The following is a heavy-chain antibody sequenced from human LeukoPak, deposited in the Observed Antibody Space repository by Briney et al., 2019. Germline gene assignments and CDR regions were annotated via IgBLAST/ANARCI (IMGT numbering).Heavy chain of an antibody. CDR3: ARDWDYCSGGSCPYYYYYYMDV. D-gene: IGHD2-15*01. CDR1: GDSSSSNSAA. J-gene: IGHJ6*03. Sequence: SQTLSLTCAISGDSSSSNSAAWNWIRQSPSRGLEWLGRTYYRAKWYNDYAVSVKSRITINPDTSKNQFSLQLSSVTAADTAVYYCARDWDYCSGGSCPYYYYYYMDVWGKGTTVTISS. CDR2: TYYRAKWYN. V-gene: IGHV6-1*01.